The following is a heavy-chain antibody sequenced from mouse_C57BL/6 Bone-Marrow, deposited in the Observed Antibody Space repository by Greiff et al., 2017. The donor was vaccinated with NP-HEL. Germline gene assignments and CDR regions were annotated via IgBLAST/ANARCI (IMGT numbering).Heavy chain of an antibody. J-gene: IGHJ2*01. CDR3: AAPQATADY. D-gene: IGHD3-2*02. V-gene: IGHV1-69*01. CDR1: GYTFTSYW. Sequence: VQLQQSGAELVMPGASVKLSCKASGYTFTSYWMHWVKQRPGQGLEWIGEIDPSDSYTNYNQKFKGKSTLTVDKSSSTAYMQLSSLTSEDSADYYCAAPQATADYWGQGTTLTVSS. CDR2: IDPSDSYT.